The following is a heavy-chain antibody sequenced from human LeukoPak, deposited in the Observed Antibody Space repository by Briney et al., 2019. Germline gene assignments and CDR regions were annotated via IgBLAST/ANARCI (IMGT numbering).Heavy chain of an antibody. CDR3: AKGLAARPQQYYMDV. CDR2: ISWNSGSI. Sequence: GRSLRLSCATSGFTFNDYAMHWVRQVPGKGLEWVSGISWNSGSIVYADSVKGRFTISRDNAKNSLYLQMNSLRVEDTALCYCAKGLAARPQQYYMDVWGKGTTVTVSS. V-gene: IGHV3-9*01. CDR1: GFTFNDYA. D-gene: IGHD6-6*01. J-gene: IGHJ6*03.